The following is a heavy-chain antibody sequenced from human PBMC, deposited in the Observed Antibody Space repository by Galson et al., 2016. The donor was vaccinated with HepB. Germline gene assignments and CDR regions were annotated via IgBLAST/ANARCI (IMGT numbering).Heavy chain of an antibody. CDR2: ISSGRRSI. CDR3: TRGRSLPSLIDY. D-gene: IGHD2-2*01. J-gene: IGHJ4*02. V-gene: IGHV3-48*02. Sequence: SLRLSCAASGFTFNAYNMNWVRQAPGKGLEWVSYISSGRRSIYYADSVKGRFTIARDNAKLYLQMNSLRDEDTAVYYCTRGRSLPSLIDYWGQGTLVTVSS. CDR1: GFTFNAYN.